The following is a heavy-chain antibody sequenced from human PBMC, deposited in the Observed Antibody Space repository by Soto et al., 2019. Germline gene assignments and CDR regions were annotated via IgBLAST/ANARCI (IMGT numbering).Heavy chain of an antibody. D-gene: IGHD6-6*01. CDR3: ARVEYSSSSYYFDY. CDR1: GFTFSSYS. J-gene: IGHJ4*02. V-gene: IGHV3-21*01. CDR2: ISSSSSYI. Sequence: PGGSLRLSCAASGFTFSSYSMNWVRQAPGKGLGWVSSISSSSSYIYYADSVKGRFTIPRDNAKNSLYLQMNSLRAEDTAVYYCARVEYSSSSYYFDYWGQGTLVTVSS.